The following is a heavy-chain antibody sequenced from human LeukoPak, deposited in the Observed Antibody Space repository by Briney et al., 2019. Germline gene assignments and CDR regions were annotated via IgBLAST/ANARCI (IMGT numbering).Heavy chain of an antibody. J-gene: IGHJ3*02. CDR1: GYSFTSYW. CDR3: ARRDGYDSSGYYFPDAFDI. V-gene: IGHV5-51*01. Sequence: GESPKISCKGSGYSFTSYWIGWVRQMPGKGLEWMGIIYPGDSDTRYSPSFQGQVTISADKSISTAYLQWSSLKASDTAMYYCARRDGYDSSGYYFPDAFDIWGQGTMVTVSS. D-gene: IGHD3-22*01. CDR2: IYPGDSDT.